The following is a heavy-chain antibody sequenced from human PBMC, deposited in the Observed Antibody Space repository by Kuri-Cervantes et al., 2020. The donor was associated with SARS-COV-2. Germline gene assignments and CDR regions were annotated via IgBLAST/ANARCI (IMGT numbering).Heavy chain of an antibody. D-gene: IGHD5-24*01. CDR3: AKYKGRVDGYKEGWFDP. Sequence: GGSLRLSCAASGFTFSSYAMSWVRQAPGNGLEWVSAISGSGGSTYYADSVKGRFTISRDNSKNTLYLQMNSLRAEDTAVYYCAKYKGRVDGYKEGWFDPWGQGTLVTVSS. CDR2: ISGSGGST. J-gene: IGHJ5*02. CDR1: GFTFSSYA. V-gene: IGHV3-23*01.